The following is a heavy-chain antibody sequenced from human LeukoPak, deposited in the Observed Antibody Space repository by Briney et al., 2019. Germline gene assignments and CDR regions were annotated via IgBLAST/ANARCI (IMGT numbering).Heavy chain of an antibody. CDR3: ARDNKLGTDAFDI. J-gene: IGHJ3*02. V-gene: IGHV3-21*01. Sequence: GGSLRLSCAASGFTFSSYSMNWVRQAPGKGLEWVSSISSSSSYIYYADSVKGRFTISRDNAKNSLYLQMNSLRAEDTAVYYCARDNKLGTDAFDIWGQGTMVTVSS. D-gene: IGHD1-1*01. CDR1: GFTFSSYS. CDR2: ISSSSSYI.